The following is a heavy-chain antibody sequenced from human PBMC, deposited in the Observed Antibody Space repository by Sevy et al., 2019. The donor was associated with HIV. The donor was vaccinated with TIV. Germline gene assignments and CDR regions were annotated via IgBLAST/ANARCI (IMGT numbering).Heavy chain of an antibody. CDR1: GFNFSIYG. D-gene: IGHD3-3*01. Sequence: GGSLRLSCAASGFNFSIYGMHWVRQAPGKGLEWVARIWYDGSNKYYADSVEGRFTISRDNSKNTLYLQMNSLRAEDTAVYYCATDSFGVIITDYFDYWGQGTLVTVSS. J-gene: IGHJ4*02. CDR2: IWYDGSNK. CDR3: ATDSFGVIITDYFDY. V-gene: IGHV3-30*02.